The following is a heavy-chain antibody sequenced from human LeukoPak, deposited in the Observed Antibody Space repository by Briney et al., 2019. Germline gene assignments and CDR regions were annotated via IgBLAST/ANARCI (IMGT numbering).Heavy chain of an antibody. CDR1: GGTFSSYA. J-gene: IGHJ4*02. V-gene: IGHV1-69*13. Sequence: SVKVSCKASGGTFSSYAISWVRQAPGQGLEWMGGIIPIFGTANYAQKFQGRVTITADESTSTAYMELSSLRSEDTAVYYCARAPESGGYDTLYFDYWGQGTLVTVSS. D-gene: IGHD5-12*01. CDR2: IIPIFGTA. CDR3: ARAPESGGYDTLYFDY.